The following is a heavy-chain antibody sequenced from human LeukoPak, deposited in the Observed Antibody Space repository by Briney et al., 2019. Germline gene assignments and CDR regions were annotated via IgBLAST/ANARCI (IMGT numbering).Heavy chain of an antibody. D-gene: IGHD5-12*01. Sequence: PGGSLRLSCAASGFTFGSYSMNWVRQAPGKGLEWVSSISSSSSYIYYADSVKGRFTISRDNAKNSLYLQMNSLRAEDTAVYYCARGRGATTRLSYYYGMDVWGQGTTVTVSS. CDR1: GFTFGSYS. CDR2: ISSSSSYI. V-gene: IGHV3-21*01. J-gene: IGHJ6*02. CDR3: ARGRGATTRLSYYYGMDV.